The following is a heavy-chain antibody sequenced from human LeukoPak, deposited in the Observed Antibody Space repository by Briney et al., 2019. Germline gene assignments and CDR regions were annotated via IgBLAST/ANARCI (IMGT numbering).Heavy chain of an antibody. D-gene: IGHD5-18*01. J-gene: IGHJ4*02. V-gene: IGHV4-39*07. CDR1: GVSINSAVYY. Sequence: SETLSLTCTVSGVSINSAVYYWGWIRQAPGKGLEWIGSIHHSGSTNYNPSLKSRVTISVDTSKNQFSLKLSSVTAADTAVYYCARGPGLVRRYSYGPYFSDWGQGTLVTVSS. CDR2: IHHSGST. CDR3: ARGPGLVRRYSYGPYFSD.